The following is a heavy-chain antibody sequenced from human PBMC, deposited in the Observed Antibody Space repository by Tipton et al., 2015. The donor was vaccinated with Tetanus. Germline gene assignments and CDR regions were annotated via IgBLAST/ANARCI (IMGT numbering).Heavy chain of an antibody. CDR3: ARLTCSSPSCYYYYYYYVYV. CDR1: GDSIRSEDYY. CDR2: IYYSGST. V-gene: IGHV4-30-4*01. Sequence: TLSLTCSVSGDSIRSEDYYWGWIRQSPGKGLEWLGYIYYSGSTYNNPSLKSRVSISLDAAKYQFSLTLNSVTAADSATYYCARLTCSSPSCYYYYYYYVYVWGTGTAVVVSS. D-gene: IGHD2-2*01. J-gene: IGHJ6*03.